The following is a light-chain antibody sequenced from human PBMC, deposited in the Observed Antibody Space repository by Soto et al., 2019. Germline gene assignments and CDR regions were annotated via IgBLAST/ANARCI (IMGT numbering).Light chain of an antibody. Sequence: PGERATVSCWASQTVRGIYLAWYQQKPGQAPRLLIYGGSSRATGIPDRFSGSGSGTDFTLTISRLEPEDFAVYYCQQFGSAPEGTFGQGTKVEI. CDR1: QTVRGIY. V-gene: IGKV3-20*01. CDR3: QQFGSAPEGT. J-gene: IGKJ1*01. CDR2: GGS.